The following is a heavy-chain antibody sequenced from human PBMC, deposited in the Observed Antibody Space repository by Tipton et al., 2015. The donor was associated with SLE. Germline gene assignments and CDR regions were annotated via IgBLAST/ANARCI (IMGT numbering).Heavy chain of an antibody. CDR3: ARGAPDYYDSSEDFDY. CDR2: ISYDGSNK. D-gene: IGHD3-22*01. V-gene: IGHV3-30-3*01. J-gene: IGHJ4*02. Sequence: RSLRLSCAASGFTFRSYAMYWVRQAPGKGLEWVAVISYDGSNKYYADSVKGRFTISRDNSKNTLYLQMNSLRAEDTAVYYCARGAPDYYDSSEDFDYWGQGTLVTVAS. CDR1: GFTFRSYA.